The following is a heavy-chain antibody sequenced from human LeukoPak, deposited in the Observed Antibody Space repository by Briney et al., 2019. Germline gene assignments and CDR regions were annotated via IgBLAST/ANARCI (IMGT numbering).Heavy chain of an antibody. CDR3: ARSGPSGSYYNWFDP. D-gene: IGHD1-26*01. Sequence: PSETLSLTCTVSGGSISSYYWSWIRQPPGKGLDXXXXXDYSGSTNYNPSLKSRVTISVDTSKNQFSLSLSSVIAADTAVYYCARSGPSGSYYNWFDPWGQGTLVTVSS. V-gene: IGHV4-59*01. J-gene: IGHJ5*02. CDR1: GGSISSYY. CDR2: XDYSGST.